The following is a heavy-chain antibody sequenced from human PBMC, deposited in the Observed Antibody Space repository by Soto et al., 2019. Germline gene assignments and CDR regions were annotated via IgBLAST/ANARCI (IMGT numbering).Heavy chain of an antibody. J-gene: IGHJ5*02. CDR3: ARVVVVPAAMRSGWFDP. V-gene: IGHV1-18*01. Sequence: QVQLVQSGAEVKKPGASVKVSCKASGYTFTSYGISWVRQAPGQGLEWMGWISAYNGNTNYAQKLQGRVTMTTDTSTSTAYRELRSLRSDDTAVYYCARVVVVPAAMRSGWFDPWGQGTLVTVSS. D-gene: IGHD2-2*01. CDR1: GYTFTSYG. CDR2: ISAYNGNT.